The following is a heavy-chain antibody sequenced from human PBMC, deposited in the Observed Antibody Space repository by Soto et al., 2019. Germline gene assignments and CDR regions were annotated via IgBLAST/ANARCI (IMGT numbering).Heavy chain of an antibody. V-gene: IGHV3-74*01. CDR3: ARGTSYGDYGWGYYYYYMDV. D-gene: IGHD4-17*01. CDR1: GFTFSSYW. CDR2: INSDGSST. J-gene: IGHJ6*03. Sequence: PGGSLRLSCAASGFTFSSYWMHWVRQAPGKGLVWVSRINSDGSSTSYADSVKGRFTISRDNAKNTLYLQMNSLRAEDTAVYYRARGTSYGDYGWGYYYYYMDVWGKGTTVTVSS.